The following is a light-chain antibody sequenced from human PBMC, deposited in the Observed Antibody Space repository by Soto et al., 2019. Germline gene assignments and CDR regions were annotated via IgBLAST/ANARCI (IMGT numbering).Light chain of an antibody. CDR2: AAS. V-gene: IGKV1-39*01. J-gene: IGKJ4*01. CDR1: QSISAY. CDR3: QQNFITPLT. Sequence: DIQMTQSPSSLSAFVGDRVTITCRASQSISAYLTWFQQKPGKAPKLLIHAASRLETGVPSRFSGGGSGTDFTLTISSLQPEAFATYYCQQNFITPLTFGGGTKVEIK.